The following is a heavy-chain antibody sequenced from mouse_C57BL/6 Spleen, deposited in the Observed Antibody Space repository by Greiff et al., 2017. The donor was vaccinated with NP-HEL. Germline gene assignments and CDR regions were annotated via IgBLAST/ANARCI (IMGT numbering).Heavy chain of an antibody. J-gene: IGHJ2*01. Sequence: QVQLQQSGAELAKPGASVKLSCKASGYTFTSYWMHWVKQRPGQGLEWIGYINPSSGYTKYNQKFKDKATLPADKSSSTAYMQLSSLTYEDSAVYYCAILDSSGYFDDWGQGTTLTVSS. CDR2: INPSSGYT. CDR3: AILDSSGYFDD. CDR1: GYTFTSYW. D-gene: IGHD3-2*02. V-gene: IGHV1-7*01.